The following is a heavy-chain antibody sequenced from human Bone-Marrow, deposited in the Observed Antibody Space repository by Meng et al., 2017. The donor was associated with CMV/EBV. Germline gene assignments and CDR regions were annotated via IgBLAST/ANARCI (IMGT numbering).Heavy chain of an antibody. CDR1: GYTFTSYG. D-gene: IGHD2-2*01. V-gene: IGHV1-18*01. Sequence: ASVKVSCKASGYTFTSYGISWVRQAPGQGLEWMGWISAYNGNTNYAQKLQGRVTMTTDTSTSTAYMELRSLRSADTAVYYCARVAWSIVVVPAAPVDPWGQGTLVTVSS. CDR2: ISAYNGNT. J-gene: IGHJ5*02. CDR3: ARVAWSIVVVPAAPVDP.